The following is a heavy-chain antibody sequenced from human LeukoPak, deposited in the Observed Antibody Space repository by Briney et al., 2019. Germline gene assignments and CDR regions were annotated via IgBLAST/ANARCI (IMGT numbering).Heavy chain of an antibody. V-gene: IGHV3-53*01. J-gene: IGHJ4*02. D-gene: IGHD1-26*01. CDR2: IYSGGST. Sequence: GGSLRLSCAASGFTVSSNYMSWVRQAPGKGLEWVSVIYSGGSTYYADSVKGRFTISRDNSKNTLYLQMNSLRAEDTAVYYCARGGGGGAVGATSPFDYWGQGTLVTVSS. CDR1: GFTVSSNY. CDR3: ARGGGGGAVGATSPFDY.